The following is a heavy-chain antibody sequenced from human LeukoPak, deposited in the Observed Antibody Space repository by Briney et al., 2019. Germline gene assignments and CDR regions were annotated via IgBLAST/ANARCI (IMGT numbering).Heavy chain of an antibody. CDR1: GYTXTSYY. J-gene: IGHJ2*01. Sequence: ASVKVSCKASGYTXTSYYIHWVRQAPGQGLEWMGIINPSGGSTSYAQKFQGRVTMTRDTSTSTVYMELSSLRSEDTAVYYCARDSAAKKMATIWYFDLWGRGTLVTVSS. CDR3: ARDSAAKKMATIWYFDL. CDR2: INPSGGST. D-gene: IGHD5-24*01. V-gene: IGHV1-46*01.